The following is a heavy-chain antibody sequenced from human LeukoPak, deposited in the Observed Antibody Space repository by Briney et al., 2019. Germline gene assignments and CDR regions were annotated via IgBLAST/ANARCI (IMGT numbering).Heavy chain of an antibody. CDR3: AKDGNFGSGSYYRGDS. J-gene: IGHJ4*02. Sequence: GGSLRLSCAASGFTFTDYGIHWVRQAPGKGLEWVAFVQYDGSNKYYADSVKGRFIISRDNSEDMLYLQMNSLRAEDTAVYYCAKDGNFGSGSYYRGDSWGQGTLVTVSS. CDR2: VQYDGSNK. CDR1: GFTFTDYG. D-gene: IGHD3-10*01. V-gene: IGHV3-30*02.